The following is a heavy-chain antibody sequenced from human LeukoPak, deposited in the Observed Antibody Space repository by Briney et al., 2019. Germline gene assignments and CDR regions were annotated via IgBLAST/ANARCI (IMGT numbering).Heavy chain of an antibody. CDR1: GITFSSYD. J-gene: IGHJ2*01. Sequence: SGGSLRLSCAASGITFSSYDLHWVRQATGSGLEWVSAIGTAGDTYYPGSVKGRFTISRDNAQNSLYLQMNSLTAGDTAVYYCARGAEVGHWHFDLWGRGALVTVSS. V-gene: IGHV3-13*04. CDR2: IGTAGDT. CDR3: ARGAEVGHWHFDL. D-gene: IGHD6-13*01.